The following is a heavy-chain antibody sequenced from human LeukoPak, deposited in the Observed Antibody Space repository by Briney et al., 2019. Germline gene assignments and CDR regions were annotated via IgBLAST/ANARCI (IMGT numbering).Heavy chain of an antibody. V-gene: IGHV1-2*02. CDR3: AREIAVAGTNAFDI. D-gene: IGHD6-19*01. J-gene: IGHJ3*02. Sequence: GASVKVSCKASGYTFTGYYMHWVRQAPGQGLEWMGWINPNSGATNYAQKFQGRVTMTRDTSISTASMELSSLKPDDTAVYYCAREIAVAGTNAFDIWGQGTMVTVSS. CDR2: INPNSGAT. CDR1: GYTFTGYY.